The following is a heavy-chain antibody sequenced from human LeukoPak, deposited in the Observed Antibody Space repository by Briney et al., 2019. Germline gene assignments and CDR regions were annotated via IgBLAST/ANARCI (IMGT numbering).Heavy chain of an antibody. CDR3: ARTQYYYDSSGYSGYYYYYGMDV. J-gene: IGHJ6*02. D-gene: IGHD3-22*01. V-gene: IGHV3-74*01. CDR2: INSDGSST. CDR1: GFTFSSYW. Sequence: GGSLRLSCAASGFTFSSYWMLWVRQAPGKGLVWVSRINSDGSSTSYADSVKGRFTISRDNAKNTLYLQMNSLRAEDTAVYYCARTQYYYDSSGYSGYYYYYGMDVWGQGTTVTVSS.